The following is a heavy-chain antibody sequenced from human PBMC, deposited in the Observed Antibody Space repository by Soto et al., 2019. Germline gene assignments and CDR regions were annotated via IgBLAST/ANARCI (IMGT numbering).Heavy chain of an antibody. CDR3: ARHGRGWELVRGFDY. Sequence: QLQLQESGPGLVKPSETLSLTCTVSGGSISSSSYYCGWIRQPPGKGLEWIGSIYYSGSTYYNPSLKSRVTISVDTSKNQFSLKLSSVTAADTAVYYCARHGRGWELVRGFDYWGQGTLVTVSS. D-gene: IGHD6-6*01. V-gene: IGHV4-39*01. J-gene: IGHJ4*02. CDR2: IYYSGST. CDR1: GGSISSSSYY.